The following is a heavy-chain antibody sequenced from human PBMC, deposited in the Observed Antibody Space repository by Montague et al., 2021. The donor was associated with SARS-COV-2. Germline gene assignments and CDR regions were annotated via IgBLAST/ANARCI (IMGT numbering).Heavy chain of an antibody. CDR3: ARVRYSDGWTFDY. CDR2: VYSSGST. D-gene: IGHD6-19*01. V-gene: IGHV4-59*13. CDR1: GGSISNYY. J-gene: IGHJ4*02. Sequence: SETLSLTCTVSGGSISNYYWSWIRQPPGKGLEWIGYVYSSGSTNYNPSLEGRVTMSVDTSKNQFSLKLISVTAADTAVYYCARVRYSDGWTFDYWGQGTLVTVSS.